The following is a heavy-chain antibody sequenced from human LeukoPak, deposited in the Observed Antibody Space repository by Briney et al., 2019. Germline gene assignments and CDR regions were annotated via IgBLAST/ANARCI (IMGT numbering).Heavy chain of an antibody. CDR1: GFTFSSYG. D-gene: IGHD2-2*01. V-gene: IGHV3-30*02. CDR2: IRYDGSNK. CDR3: ARSVRYQLLYWFDP. Sequence: PGGSLRLSCAASGFTFSSYGMHWVRQAPGKGLEWVAFIRYDGSNKYYADSVKGRFTISRDNAKNSLYLQMNSLRAEDTALYYCARSVRYQLLYWFDPWGQGTLVTVSS. J-gene: IGHJ5*02.